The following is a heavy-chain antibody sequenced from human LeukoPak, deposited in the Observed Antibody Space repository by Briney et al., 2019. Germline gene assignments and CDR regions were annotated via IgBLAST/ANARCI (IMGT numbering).Heavy chain of an antibody. CDR2: IYYSESA. J-gene: IGHJ4*02. V-gene: IGHV4-31*03. Sequence: PSETLSLTCTVSGGSISSGGYYWSWIRQHPGKGLEWIGYIYYSESAYYNPSLKSRVTISVDTSKNQFSLKLSSVTAADTAVYYCARVPRLPLARGAPKYYFDYWGQGTLVTVSS. CDR3: ARVPRLPLARGAPKYYFDY. D-gene: IGHD6-6*01. CDR1: GGSISSGGYY.